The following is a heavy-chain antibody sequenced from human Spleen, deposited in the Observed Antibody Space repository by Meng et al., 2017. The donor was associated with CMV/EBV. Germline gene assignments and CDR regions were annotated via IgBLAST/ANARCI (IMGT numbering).Heavy chain of an antibody. CDR1: GFPFSSYT. D-gene: IGHD6-13*01. J-gene: IGHJ3*02. Sequence: GESLKISCAASGFPFSSYTMHWVRQAPGKGLEWVAVISYDGSNKYYADSVKGRFTISRDNSKNTLYLQMNSLRAEDTAVYYCARDEGIAAAGTPFGNAFDIWGQGTMVTVSS. CDR3: ARDEGIAAAGTPFGNAFDI. V-gene: IGHV3-30*04. CDR2: ISYDGSNK.